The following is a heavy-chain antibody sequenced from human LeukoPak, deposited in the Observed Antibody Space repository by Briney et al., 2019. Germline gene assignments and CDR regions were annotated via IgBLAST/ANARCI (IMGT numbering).Heavy chain of an antibody. CDR1: GYTLTELS. V-gene: IGHV1-24*01. Sequence: ASVKVSFKVSGYTLTELSMHWVRQAPGKGLEWMGGFDPEDGETIYAQKFQGRVTMTGDTSTDTAYMELSSLRSEDTAVYYCATARWFDPWGQGTMVTVSS. J-gene: IGHJ5*02. CDR3: ATARWFDP. CDR2: FDPEDGET.